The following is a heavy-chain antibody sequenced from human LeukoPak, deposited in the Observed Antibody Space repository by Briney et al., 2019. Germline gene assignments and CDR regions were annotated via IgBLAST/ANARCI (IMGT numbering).Heavy chain of an antibody. Sequence: GGSLRLSCAASGFTFSSYNMTWVRQAPGKGLEWVSYISRSSSTIDYADSVKGRFTISRDNAKNSRYLQMTSLRAEDTAVYYCPRVSGSSWYYFDYWGQGTLVTVSS. D-gene: IGHD6-13*01. CDR2: ISRSSSTI. CDR3: PRVSGSSWYYFDY. CDR1: GFTFSSYN. V-gene: IGHV3-48*01. J-gene: IGHJ4*02.